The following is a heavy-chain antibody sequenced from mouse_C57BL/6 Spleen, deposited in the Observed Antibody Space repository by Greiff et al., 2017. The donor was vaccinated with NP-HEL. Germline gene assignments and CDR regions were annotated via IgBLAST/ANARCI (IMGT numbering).Heavy chain of an antibody. CDR3: ARRGTGYAMDY. Sequence: VQLQQSGPELVKPGASVKLSCKASGYTFTSYWMHWVKQRPGQGLEWIGEIDPSDSYTNYNQKFKGKSTLTVDKSSSTAYMQLSSLTSEDSAVYYFARRGTGYAMDYWGQGTSVTVSS. CDR2: IDPSDSYT. V-gene: IGHV1-69*01. CDR1: GYTFTSYW. D-gene: IGHD3-3*01. J-gene: IGHJ4*01.